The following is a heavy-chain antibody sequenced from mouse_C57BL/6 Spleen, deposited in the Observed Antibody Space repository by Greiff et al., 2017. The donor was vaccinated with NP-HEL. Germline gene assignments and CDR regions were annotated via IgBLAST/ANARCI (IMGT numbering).Heavy chain of an antibody. CDR2: INPSNGGT. CDR3: ARSNPFTTVVPFAY. Sequence: QVQLQQPGTELVKPGASVKLSCKASGYTFTSYWIHWVKQRPGQGLEWIGNINPSNGGTNYNEKFKSKATLTVDKSSSTAYMQLSSLTSEDSAVYYCARSNPFTTVVPFAYWGQGTLVTVSA. D-gene: IGHD1-1*01. V-gene: IGHV1-53*01. CDR1: GYTFTSYW. J-gene: IGHJ3*01.